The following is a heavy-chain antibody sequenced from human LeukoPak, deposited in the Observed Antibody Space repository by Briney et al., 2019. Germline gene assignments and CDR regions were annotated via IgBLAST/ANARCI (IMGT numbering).Heavy chain of an antibody. D-gene: IGHD3-10*02. J-gene: IGHJ6*04. Sequence: GGSLRLSCAASGFTFSSYAMSWVRQAPGKGLEWVSTISGSGDTTYYADSVKGRFTISRDNAKNSLYLQMNSLRAEDTAVYYCAELGITMIGGVWGKGTTVTISS. CDR1: GFTFSSYA. V-gene: IGHV3-23*01. CDR3: AELGITMIGGV. CDR2: ISGSGDTT.